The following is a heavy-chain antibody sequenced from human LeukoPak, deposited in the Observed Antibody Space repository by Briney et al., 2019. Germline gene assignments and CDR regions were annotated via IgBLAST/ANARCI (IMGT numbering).Heavy chain of an antibody. J-gene: IGHJ5*02. Sequence: PGGSLRLSCAASGFTFSSYWMHWVRQAPGKGLVWVSRINTEGSSTNYADSVKGRFTISRDNAKNTLYLQMNSLRAEDTAVYYCARGPSSSWYNWFDPWGQGTLVTVSS. CDR3: ARGPSSSWYNWFDP. V-gene: IGHV3-74*01. CDR1: GFTFSSYW. D-gene: IGHD6-13*01. CDR2: INTEGSST.